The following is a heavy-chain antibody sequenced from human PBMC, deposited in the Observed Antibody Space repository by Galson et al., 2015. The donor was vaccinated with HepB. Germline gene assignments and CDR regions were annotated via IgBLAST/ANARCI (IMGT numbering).Heavy chain of an antibody. Sequence: SLRLSCAASGFTFSSYWMHWVRQAPGKGLVWVSRINSDGSSTSYADSVKGRFTISRDNAKNTLYLQMNSLRAEDTAVYYCARGGYYYDSSGYYYLFDYWGQGTLVTVSS. CDR2: INSDGSST. CDR1: GFTFSSYW. D-gene: IGHD3-22*01. J-gene: IGHJ4*02. V-gene: IGHV3-74*01. CDR3: ARGGYYYDSSGYYYLFDY.